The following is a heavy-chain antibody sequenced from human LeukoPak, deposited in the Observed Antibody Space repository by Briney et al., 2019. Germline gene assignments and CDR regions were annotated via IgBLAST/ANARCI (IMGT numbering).Heavy chain of an antibody. J-gene: IGHJ6*02. V-gene: IGHV3-33*01. CDR1: GFTFSSYG. D-gene: IGHD3-10*01. CDR2: IWYDGSNK. Sequence: HPGRSLRLSCAASGFTFSSYGMHWVRQAPGKGLEWVAVIWYDGSNKYYADSVKGRFTISRDNSKNTLYLQMNSLRAEDTAVYYCARDGPMVRGKAALYYYGMDVWGQGTTVTVSS. CDR3: ARDGPMVRGKAALYYYGMDV.